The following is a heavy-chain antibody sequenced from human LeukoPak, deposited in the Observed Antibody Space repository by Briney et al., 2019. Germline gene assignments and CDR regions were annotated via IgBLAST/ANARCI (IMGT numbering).Heavy chain of an antibody. CDR2: IYPGDSDT. J-gene: IGHJ3*02. D-gene: IGHD3-22*01. CDR3: ARHYDNPKDAFDI. V-gene: IGHV5-51*01. CDR1: GYSFTSYW. Sequence: GESLKISCKGSGYSFTSYWIGWVRQMPGKGLEWMGIIYPGDSDTRYSPSFQGQVTISADKSISTAYLQWSSLKASDTAMYYCARHYDNPKDAFDIWGQGTTVTVSS.